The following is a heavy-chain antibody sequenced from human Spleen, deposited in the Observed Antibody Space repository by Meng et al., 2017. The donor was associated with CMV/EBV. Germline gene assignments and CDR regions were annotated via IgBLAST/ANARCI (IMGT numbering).Heavy chain of an antibody. CDR3: ARGGYRSDYYDSTGYSI. D-gene: IGHD3-22*01. Sequence: GESLKISCAASGFTLTNFWMHWVRQPPGKGLVWLSRINSDGSIISSADSVKGRFTISRDNAENTLYLEMNSLRVEDSAVYYCARGGYRSDYYDSTGYSIWGQGILVTVSS. J-gene: IGHJ4*02. CDR1: GFTLTNFW. V-gene: IGHV3-74*01. CDR2: INSDGSII.